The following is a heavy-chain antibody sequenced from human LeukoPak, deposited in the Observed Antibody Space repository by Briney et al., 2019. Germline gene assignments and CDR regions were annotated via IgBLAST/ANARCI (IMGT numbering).Heavy chain of an antibody. J-gene: IGHJ6*03. CDR2: ISSSSSTI. CDR1: GFTFSSYS. D-gene: IGHD3-3*01. V-gene: IGHV3-48*01. CDR3: ARATVLRFIYYMDV. Sequence: GGSLRLSCAASGFTFSSYSMNWVRQAPGKGLEWVSYISSSSSTIYYADSVKGRFTISRDNAKNSLYLQMNSLRAEDTAVYYCARATVLRFIYYMDVWGKGTTVTVSS.